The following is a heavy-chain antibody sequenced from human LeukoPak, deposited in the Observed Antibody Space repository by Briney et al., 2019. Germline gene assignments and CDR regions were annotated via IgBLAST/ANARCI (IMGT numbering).Heavy chain of an antibody. CDR1: GGSISRSSYN. J-gene: IGHJ5*02. CDR2: VDYSGST. D-gene: IGHD1-26*01. V-gene: IGHV4-39*07. CDR3: ARDFNIVGATRAVSGGFDP. Sequence: SETLSLTCTVSGGSISRSSYNWGWIRQPPGKGLEWIGSVDYSGSTYYNPSLKSRVTISVDTSKNQFSLKLSSVTAADTAVYYCARDFNIVGATRAVSGGFDPWGQGTLVTVSS.